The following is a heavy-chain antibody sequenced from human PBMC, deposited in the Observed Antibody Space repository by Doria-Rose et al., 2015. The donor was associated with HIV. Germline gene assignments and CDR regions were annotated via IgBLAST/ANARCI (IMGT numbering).Heavy chain of an antibody. CDR2: IFSEDER. D-gene: IGHD6-13*01. J-gene: IGHJ4*02. CDR3: ARIKSSRWYHRYYFDF. Sequence: QVTLKESGPVLVKPAETLTLTCTVSGVSLSSPGMGVSWIRQPPGKALEWLANIFSEDERSYKTSLKSRLTISRCTSKSQVVLTRTDMDPVDTATYYCARIKSSRWYHRYYFDFWGQGTLVIVSA. CDR1: GVSLSSPGMG. V-gene: IGHV2-26*01.